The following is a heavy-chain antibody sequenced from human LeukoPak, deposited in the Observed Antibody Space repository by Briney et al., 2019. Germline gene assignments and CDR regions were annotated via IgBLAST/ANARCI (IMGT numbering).Heavy chain of an antibody. CDR1: GGSFSGYY. J-gene: IGHJ4*02. V-gene: IGHV4-34*01. Sequence: KPSETLSLTCAVYGGSFSGYYWSWTRQPPGKGLEWIGEINHSGSTNYNPSLKSRVTISVDTSKNQFSLKLSSVTAADTAVYYCARGADCSSTSCYFDYWGQGTLVTVSS. CDR3: ARGADCSSTSCYFDY. CDR2: INHSGST. D-gene: IGHD2-2*01.